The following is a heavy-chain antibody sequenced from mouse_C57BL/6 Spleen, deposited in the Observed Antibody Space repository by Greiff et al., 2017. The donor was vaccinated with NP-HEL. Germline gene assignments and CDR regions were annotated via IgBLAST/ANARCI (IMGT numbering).Heavy chain of an antibody. D-gene: IGHD1-1*01. CDR3: ARGTTVVAEDYAMDY. CDR1: GYTFTDYN. Sequence: EVQRVESGPELVKPGASVKIPCKASGYTFTDYNMDWVKQSHGKSLEWIGDINPNNGGTIYNQKFKGKATLTVDKSSSTAYMELRSLTSEDTAVYYCARGTTVVAEDYAMDYWGQGTSVTVSS. CDR2: INPNNGGT. J-gene: IGHJ4*01. V-gene: IGHV1-18*01.